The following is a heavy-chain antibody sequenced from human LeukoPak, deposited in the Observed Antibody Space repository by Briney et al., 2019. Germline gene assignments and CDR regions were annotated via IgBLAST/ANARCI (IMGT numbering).Heavy chain of an antibody. CDR2: ISASNGNT. D-gene: IGHD3-22*01. CDR3: ARDRDYYDSSGYYYWNDAFDI. CDR1: GYTFTRYG. J-gene: IGHJ3*02. V-gene: IGHV1-18*01. Sequence: ASVKVSCKASGYTFTRYGISWVRQAPGQGLQWLGWISASNGNTNYAQKFRDRVTMSTDTSTSTAYMELRSLRSDDTAVYYCARDRDYYDSSGYYYWNDAFDIWGQGTMVTVSS.